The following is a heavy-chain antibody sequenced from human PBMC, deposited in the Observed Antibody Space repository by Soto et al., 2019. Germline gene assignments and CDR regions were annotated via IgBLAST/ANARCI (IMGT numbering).Heavy chain of an antibody. D-gene: IGHD4-17*01. CDR1: GFTFSSYD. CDR2: IGTAGDT. CDR3: ARGVSDGDPTSGIGAFDI. V-gene: IGHV3-13*01. J-gene: IGHJ3*02. Sequence: GGSLRLSCAASGFTFSSYDMHWVRQATGKGLEWVSAIGTAGDTYYPGSVKGRFTISRENAKNSLYLQMNSLRAGDTAVYYCARGVSDGDPTSGIGAFDIWGQGTMVTVSS.